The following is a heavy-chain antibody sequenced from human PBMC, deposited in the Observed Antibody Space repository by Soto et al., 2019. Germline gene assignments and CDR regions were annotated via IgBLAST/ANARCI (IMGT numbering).Heavy chain of an antibody. CDR1: GGTFSSYA. CDR2: IIPIFGTA. V-gene: IGHV1-69*13. CDR3: ARDRHIVVVTAISEYYYGMDV. J-gene: IGHJ6*01. D-gene: IGHD2-21*02. Sequence: SVKVSCKASGGTFSSYAISWVRQAPGQGLEWMGGIIPIFGTANYAQKFQGRVTITADESTSTAYMELSSLRSEDTAVYYCARDRHIVVVTAISEYYYGMDVWGQ.